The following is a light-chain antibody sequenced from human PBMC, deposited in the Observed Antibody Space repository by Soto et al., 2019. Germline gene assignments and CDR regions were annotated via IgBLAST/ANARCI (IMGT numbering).Light chain of an antibody. CDR3: QHYHNSRPFT. CDR2: GAS. J-gene: IGKJ3*01. V-gene: IGKV3-20*01. Sequence: EIVLTQSPGTLSLSPGERATLSCRASQSVSNNYLAWYQQKPGQAPRLLIYGASSRATGIPDRFSGSGSGTDFTLTISTLEPEDFAVYYCQHYHNSRPFTFGPGTTVDIK. CDR1: QSVSNNY.